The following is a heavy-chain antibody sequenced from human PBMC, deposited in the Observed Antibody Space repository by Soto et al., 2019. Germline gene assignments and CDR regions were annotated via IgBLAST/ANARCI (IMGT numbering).Heavy chain of an antibody. CDR2: ISAYNGNT. V-gene: IGHV1-18*01. J-gene: IGHJ6*02. Sequence: QVQLVQSGAEVKKPGASVKVSCKASGYTFTSYGISWVRQAPGQGLEWMGWISAYNGNTNYAQKLQGRVTMTTDTSTSTAYMELRSLRSDDTAVYYCARERYIAPNYDYYGMDVWGQGTTVTVSS. CDR3: ARERYIAPNYDYYGMDV. CDR1: GYTFTSYG. D-gene: IGHD2-2*02.